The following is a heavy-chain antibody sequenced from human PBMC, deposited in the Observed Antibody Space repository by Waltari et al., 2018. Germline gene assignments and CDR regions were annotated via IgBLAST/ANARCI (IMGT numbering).Heavy chain of an antibody. CDR2: IYYSVST. V-gene: IGHV4-59*11. CDR3: ARVQWLVQ. CDR1: GGSISSHY. D-gene: IGHD6-19*01. Sequence: QVQLQESGPGLVKPSETLSLTCTVSGGSISSHYWSWIRQPPGKGLEWIGYIYYSVSTNYNPSLKSRVTISVDTSKNQFSLKLSSVTAADTAVYYCARVQWLVQWGQGTLVTVSS. J-gene: IGHJ4*02.